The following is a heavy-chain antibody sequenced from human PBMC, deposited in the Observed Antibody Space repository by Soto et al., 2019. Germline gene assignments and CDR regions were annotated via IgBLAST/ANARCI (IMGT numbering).Heavy chain of an antibody. CDR2: ISYDGSNK. V-gene: IGHV3-30-3*01. Sequence: GGSLRLSCAASGFTFSNAWMSWVRQAPGKGLEWVAVISYDGSNKYYADSVKGRFTISRDNSKNTLYLQMNSLRAEDTAVYYCARETTLKSFDYWGQGTLVTVSS. J-gene: IGHJ4*02. D-gene: IGHD4-17*01. CDR1: GFTFSNAW. CDR3: ARETTLKSFDY.